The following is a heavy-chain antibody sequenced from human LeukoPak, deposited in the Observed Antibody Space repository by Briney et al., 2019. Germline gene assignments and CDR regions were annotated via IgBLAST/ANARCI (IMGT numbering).Heavy chain of an antibody. CDR3: ARHRYSSSSSYFDC. V-gene: IGHV4-59*08. CDR1: GGSISGYY. CDR2: IYSSGST. D-gene: IGHD6-6*01. Sequence: PSETLSLTCTVSGGSISGYYWSWIRQPPGKGLEWIGYIYSSGSTNYDPSLKSRVTMSVDTSKNQFSLKLGSVTAADTAVYYCARHRYSSSSSYFDCWGQGTLVTVSS. J-gene: IGHJ4*02.